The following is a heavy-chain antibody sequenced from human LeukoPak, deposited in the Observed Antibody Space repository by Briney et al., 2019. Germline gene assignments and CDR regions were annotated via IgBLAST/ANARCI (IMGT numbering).Heavy chain of an antibody. CDR1: GFIFDDHG. D-gene: IGHD6-19*01. CDR2: INWNGGST. V-gene: IGHV3-20*04. CDR3: AKNLGSGWYFPFDY. Sequence: GGSLRLSCAASGFIFDDHGMSWVRHAPGKGLEWVSGINWNGGSTGYADSVKGRFTISRDNAKNSLYLQMDSLSAEDTAFYYCAKNLGSGWYFPFDYWGQGTLVTVSS. J-gene: IGHJ4*02.